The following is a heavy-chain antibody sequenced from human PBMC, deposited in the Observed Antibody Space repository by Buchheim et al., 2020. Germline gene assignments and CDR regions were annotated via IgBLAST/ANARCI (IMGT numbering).Heavy chain of an antibody. V-gene: IGHV1-46*01. D-gene: IGHD3-10*01. CDR2: INPSGGST. Sequence: QVQLVQSGAEVKKPGASVKVSCKASGYTFTSYYMHWVRQAPGQGLEWMGIINPSGGSTSYAQEFQGRVTMTRDTSTSTVYMELSSLRSEDTAVYYCARDGITMVRGVIIGLDYRGQGTL. J-gene: IGHJ4*02. CDR1: GYTFTSYY. CDR3: ARDGITMVRGVIIGLDY.